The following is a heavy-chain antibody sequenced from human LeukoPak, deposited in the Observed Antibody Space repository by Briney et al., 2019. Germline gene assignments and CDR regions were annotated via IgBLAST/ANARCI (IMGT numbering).Heavy chain of an antibody. V-gene: IGHV3-66*01. CDR2: MYSGGST. J-gene: IGHJ6*02. Sequence: GGSLRLSCAASGFTVSSNYMNWVRQAPGKGLEWVSVMYSGGSTFYGDSVKGRFTISRDDSMNTLYLQMNSLRVDDTAVYYCAREQVVVGRGYYGMDVWGQGTTVTVSS. D-gene: IGHD2-2*01. CDR3: AREQVVVGRGYYGMDV. CDR1: GFTVSSNY.